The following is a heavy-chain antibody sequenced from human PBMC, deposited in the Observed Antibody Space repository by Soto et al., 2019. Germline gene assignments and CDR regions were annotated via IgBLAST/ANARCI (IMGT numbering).Heavy chain of an antibody. Sequence: QITLKESSPTLVKPTQTLTLTCTFSGFSLSSNGVGVGWIRQPPGKALEWLALIYWDDDKRYSPFLKSRLTITKDTSKNQVVLTMTYMDPVDTATYYCAHTLVGYPFAYWGQGTLVTVSS. CDR1: GFSLSSNGVG. J-gene: IGHJ4*02. CDR2: IYWDDDK. V-gene: IGHV2-5*02. D-gene: IGHD5-12*01. CDR3: AHTLVGYPFAY.